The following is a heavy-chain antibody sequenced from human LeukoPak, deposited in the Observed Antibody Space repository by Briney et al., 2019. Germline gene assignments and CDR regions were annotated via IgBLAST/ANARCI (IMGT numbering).Heavy chain of an antibody. CDR3: ASLLGHCDGDSCREIDY. CDR1: GGSISIYY. J-gene: IGHJ4*02. CDR2: IYYSGSGTT. V-gene: IGHV4-59*01. Sequence: SETLSLTCTVSGGSISIYYWSWVRQPPGKGLEWIGYIYYSGSGTTLYNPSLRSRVTMSVDTSKNQFSLKVNSVTTADTAVYYCASLLGHCDGDSCREIDYWGQGTLVTVSS. D-gene: IGHD2-15*01.